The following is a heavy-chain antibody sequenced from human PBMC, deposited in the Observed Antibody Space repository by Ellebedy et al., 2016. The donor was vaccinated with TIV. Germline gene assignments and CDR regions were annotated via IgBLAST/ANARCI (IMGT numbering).Heavy chain of an antibody. CDR1: GYRFTNYW. V-gene: IGHV5-51*01. CDR3: ATKPKKAGFSSTWYPFDY. J-gene: IGHJ4*02. CDR2: IYLGDSDT. D-gene: IGHD6-13*01. Sequence: PGGSLRLSCKASGYRFTNYWIGWVRQMPGEGLEGMAIIYLGDSDTSYSPSFQGQVTISADKSISTAYLQWSSLKASDTAMYFCATKPKKAGFSSTWYPFDYWGQGTLVTVSS.